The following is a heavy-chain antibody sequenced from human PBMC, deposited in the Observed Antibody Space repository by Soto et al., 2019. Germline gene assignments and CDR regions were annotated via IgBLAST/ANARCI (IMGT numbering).Heavy chain of an antibody. CDR2: INPNSGGT. J-gene: IGHJ6*02. D-gene: IGHD2-15*01. V-gene: IGHV1-2*04. CDR3: ARGSGTPLRYYYYGMDV. Sequence: ASVKVSCKASGYTFTGYYMHWVRQAPGQGLEWMGWINPNSGGTNYAQKFQGWVTMTRDTSISTAYMELSRLRSDDTAVYYCARGSGTPLRYYYYGMDVSGQGTTVTVSS. CDR1: GYTFTGYY.